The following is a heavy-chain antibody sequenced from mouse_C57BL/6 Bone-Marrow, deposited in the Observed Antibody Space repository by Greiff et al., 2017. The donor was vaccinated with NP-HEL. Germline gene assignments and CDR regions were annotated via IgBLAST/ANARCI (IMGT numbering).Heavy chain of an antibody. J-gene: IGHJ4*01. D-gene: IGHD1-1*01. CDR3: ARRYGGYAMDY. V-gene: IGHV5-6*03. Sequence: EVKLVESGGGLVKPGGSLKLSCAASGFTFSSYGMSWVRQTPDKRLEWVATISSGGSYTYYPDSVKGRFTISRDNAKNTLYLQMSSLKSEDTAMYYCARRYGGYAMDYWGQGTSVTVSS. CDR2: ISSGGSYT. CDR1: GFTFSSYG.